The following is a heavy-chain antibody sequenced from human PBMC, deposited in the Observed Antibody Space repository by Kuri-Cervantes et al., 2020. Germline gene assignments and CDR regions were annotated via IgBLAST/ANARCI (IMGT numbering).Heavy chain of an antibody. CDR2: FNHSGST. CDR1: GGSFRGYY. CDR3: ARATPYYYGSGSYLSPCGMDV. V-gene: IGHV4-34*01. J-gene: IGHJ6*02. D-gene: IGHD3-10*01. Sequence: SQTLSLTCAVYGGSFRGYYWSWIRQPPGKGLEWIGEFNHSGSTNYNPSFKSRDTISVDTSKNQFSLKLSSVTAADTAVYYCARATPYYYGSGSYLSPCGMDVWGQGTTVTVSS.